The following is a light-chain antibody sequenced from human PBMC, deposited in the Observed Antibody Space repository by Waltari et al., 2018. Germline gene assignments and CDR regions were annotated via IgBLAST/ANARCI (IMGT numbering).Light chain of an antibody. CDR2: EVH. CDR1: SRDIGTYDY. Sequence: QSALTQPASVSGSPGQSITISCTGTSRDIGTYDYVAWYQQHPGKAPKLIIYEVHNRPFGVSSRCCVSKSGNTAFLSISGLQTEDEADYYCSSFTGATTPCVFGGGTKLTVL. V-gene: IGLV2-14*03. CDR3: SSFTGATTPCV. J-gene: IGLJ3*02.